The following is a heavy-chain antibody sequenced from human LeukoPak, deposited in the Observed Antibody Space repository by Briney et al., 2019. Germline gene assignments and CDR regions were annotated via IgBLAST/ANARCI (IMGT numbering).Heavy chain of an antibody. CDR3: AKGVKRPLTWYFDY. D-gene: IGHD3-22*01. CDR2: ISYDGSNK. CDR1: AFTFSSYG. J-gene: IGHJ4*02. Sequence: PGRSLRLSCAASAFTFSSYGMHWVRQAPGKGLEWVAVISYDGSNKYYADSVKGRFTISRDNSKNTLYLQMNSLRAEDTAVYYCAKGVKRPLTWYFDYWGQGTLVTVSS. V-gene: IGHV3-30*18.